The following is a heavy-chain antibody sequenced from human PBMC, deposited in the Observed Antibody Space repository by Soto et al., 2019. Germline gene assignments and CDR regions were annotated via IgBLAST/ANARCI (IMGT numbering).Heavy chain of an antibody. CDR1: GFSLSTSGVG. CDR2: IYWDDDK. CDR3: IQSRCGGDCLQSYASHYYYGMDV. J-gene: IGHJ6*02. Sequence: PTQTLTLTCTFSGFSLSTSGVGVGWIRQPPGKTLEWLALIYWDDDKRYSPSLRSRLTINKDTSKNQVVLTMTNMDPVDTATYYCIQSRCGGDCLQSYASHYYYGMDVWGQGTTVTVSS. D-gene: IGHD2-21*02. V-gene: IGHV2-5*02.